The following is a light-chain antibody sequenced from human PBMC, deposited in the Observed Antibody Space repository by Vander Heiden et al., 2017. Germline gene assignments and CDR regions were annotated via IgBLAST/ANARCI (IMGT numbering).Light chain of an antibody. CDR3: QTWDTGIQV. V-gene: IGLV4-69*01. CDR1: SGHSSYA. CDR2: LNSDGSH. Sequence: QLVLTQSPSASSPLGASVKHTCTLSSGHSSYAIAWHQQQPEKGPRYLMKLNSDGSHTKGAGIPDRFSGSSSGAERYLTISSLQSDDEADYYCQTWDTGIQVFGTGTKVTVL. J-gene: IGLJ1*01.